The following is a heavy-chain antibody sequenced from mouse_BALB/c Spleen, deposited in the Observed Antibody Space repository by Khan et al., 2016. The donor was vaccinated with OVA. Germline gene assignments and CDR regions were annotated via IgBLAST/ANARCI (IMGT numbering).Heavy chain of an antibody. Sequence: VQLQQSGPDLVKPGASVKISCKTSGYSFTGYYIHWVKQSQGKSLEWIGRVNPNNGGNTYNQKFKGQAILTVEKSSSTAYMELRSLTSEDSAVYCCGRISIITVEFFAYWGQGTLVTVSA. CDR3: GRISIITVEFFAY. CDR2: VNPNNGGN. D-gene: IGHD1-1*01. J-gene: IGHJ3*01. V-gene: IGHV1-34*01. CDR1: GYSFTGYY.